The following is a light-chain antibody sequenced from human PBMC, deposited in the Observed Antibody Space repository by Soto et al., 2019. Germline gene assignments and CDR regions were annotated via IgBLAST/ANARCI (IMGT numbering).Light chain of an antibody. Sequence: EVVLTQSPATLSLSPGERATLSCRASQTLANYLAWYQQRPGQAPRLLIYDASNRATGIPARFSGSGSGTDFTLPISSLEPEDSAVYYCQQRCDSYTFGQGTTLEIK. J-gene: IGKJ2*01. CDR3: QQRCDSYT. CDR1: QTLANY. CDR2: DAS. V-gene: IGKV3-11*01.